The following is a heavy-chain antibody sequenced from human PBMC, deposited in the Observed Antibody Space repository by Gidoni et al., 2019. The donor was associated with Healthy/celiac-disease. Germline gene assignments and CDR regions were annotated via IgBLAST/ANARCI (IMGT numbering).Heavy chain of an antibody. D-gene: IGHD4-17*01. CDR2: ISAYNGNT. CDR1: AYTFTSYG. CDR3: ARALHYGDYGKPYYDYYYGMDV. J-gene: IGHJ6*02. V-gene: IGHV1-18*01. Sequence: QVPLVQSGAAGKKPGAPVTVSCKASAYTFTSYGISWVRQAPGQGLEWMGWISAYNGNTNYAQKLQGRVTMTTDTSTSTAYMELRSLRSDDTAVYYCARALHYGDYGKPYYDYYYGMDVWGQGTTVTVS.